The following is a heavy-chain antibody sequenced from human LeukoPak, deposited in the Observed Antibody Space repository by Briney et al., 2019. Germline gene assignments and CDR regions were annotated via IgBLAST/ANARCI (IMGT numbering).Heavy chain of an antibody. CDR3: VRGVGVSRFNYLDS. CDR1: GFTFSSFG. Sequence: GRSLTLSCAASGFTFSSFGMHWVRQAPGKGLEWVAVIWYDASNKYYADSVKGRFTISRDNSKNTLYLQMNTLRDDDTAVYYCVRGVGVSRFNYLDSWGQGTLVIVSS. J-gene: IGHJ4*02. V-gene: IGHV3-33*01. D-gene: IGHD6-13*01. CDR2: IWYDASNK.